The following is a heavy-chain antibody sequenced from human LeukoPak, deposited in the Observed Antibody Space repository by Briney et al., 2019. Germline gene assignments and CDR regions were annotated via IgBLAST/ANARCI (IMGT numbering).Heavy chain of an antibody. CDR1: GYTFTSYD. V-gene: IGHV1-8*01. CDR2: MNPNSGNT. CDR3: ARLGTRPRYYYMDV. Sequence: ASVKVSCKASGYTFTSYDINWVRQATGQGLEWMGWMNPNSGNTGYAQKFQGRVTMTRNTSISTAYMELSRLRSDDTAVYYCARLGTRPRYYYMDVWGKGTTVTISS. J-gene: IGHJ6*03. D-gene: IGHD1-1*01.